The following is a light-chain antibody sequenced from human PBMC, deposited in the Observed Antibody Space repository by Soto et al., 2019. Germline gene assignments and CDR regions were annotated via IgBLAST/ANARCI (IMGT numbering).Light chain of an antibody. V-gene: IGKV3-15*01. J-gene: IGKJ5*01. CDR2: GAS. CDR3: QHYNNWPPLT. CDR1: QSVSSN. Sequence: EIVMTQSPATLSVSPGERATLSCRASQSVSSNLAWYQQKPGQAPRLLIYGASTRATGIPARFSGSGSGTEFTLTISSLQSEDFAVYSCQHYNNWPPLTFGGGTRLEMK.